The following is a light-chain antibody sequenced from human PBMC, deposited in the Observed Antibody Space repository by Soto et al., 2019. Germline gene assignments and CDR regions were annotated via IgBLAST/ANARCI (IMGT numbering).Light chain of an antibody. V-gene: IGKV1-5*03. Sequence: DIQMTQSPSTLSASVGDRVILTCRASQSIGSWLAWYQQKAGKGPKLLIYKASSLKSGVPSRFSGSGSGTEFTLTISRLEPEDFAVYYCQQYGSSSWTFGQGTKVDIK. J-gene: IGKJ1*01. CDR2: KAS. CDR1: QSIGSW. CDR3: QQYGSSSWT.